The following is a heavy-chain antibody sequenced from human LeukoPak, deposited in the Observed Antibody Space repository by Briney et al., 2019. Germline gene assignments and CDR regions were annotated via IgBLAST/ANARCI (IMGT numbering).Heavy chain of an antibody. D-gene: IGHD1-14*01. CDR3: GRDDPRVGNAFDI. CDR1: GGSISSYY. V-gene: IGHV4-4*07. J-gene: IGHJ3*02. CDR2: IYTSGST. Sequence: WESLSLTCTVSGGSISSYYWSWIRQPAGKRLGWIARIYTSGSTNYNPSLKSRVTMSVDTSKNQFSLKLSSVTAAGTAVYYCGRDDPRVGNAFDIWGQGAMVTVSS.